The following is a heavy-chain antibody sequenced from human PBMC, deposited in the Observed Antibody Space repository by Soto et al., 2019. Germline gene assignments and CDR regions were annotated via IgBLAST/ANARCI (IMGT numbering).Heavy chain of an antibody. Sequence: GGSLRLSCAASGFTFSSYGMHWVRQAPGKGLEWVAVISYDGSNKYYADSVKGRFTISRDNSKNTLYLQMNSLRAEDTAVYYCAKDRGGTTFRYYYYGMDVWGQGTTVTVSS. V-gene: IGHV3-30*18. J-gene: IGHJ6*02. CDR1: GFTFSSYG. D-gene: IGHD1-7*01. CDR2: ISYDGSNK. CDR3: AKDRGGTTFRYYYYGMDV.